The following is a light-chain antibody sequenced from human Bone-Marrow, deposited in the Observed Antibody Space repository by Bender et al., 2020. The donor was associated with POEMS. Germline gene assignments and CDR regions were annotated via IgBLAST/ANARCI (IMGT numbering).Light chain of an antibody. CDR1: SSDAGAYNY. CDR2: DVN. J-gene: IGLJ1*01. Sequence: QSALTQPASVSGSPGQSITISCTGTSSDAGAYNYVSWFQQHPGKPPKLMIYDVNSRLSGLSYRFSDSKSGSTASLTISGLQAEDEADYYCISYTSSGTYVFGTGTKVTVL. CDR3: ISYTSSGTYV. V-gene: IGLV2-14*03.